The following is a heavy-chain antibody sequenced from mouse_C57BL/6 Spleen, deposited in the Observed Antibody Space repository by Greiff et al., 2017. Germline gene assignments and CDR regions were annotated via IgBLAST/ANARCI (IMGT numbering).Heavy chain of an antibody. CDR3: AREDDGTWYFDV. V-gene: IGHV3-6*01. Sequence: EVKLEESGPGLVKPSQSLSLTCSVTGYSITSGYYWNWIRQFPGNKLEWMGYISYDGSNNYNPSLKKRISITRDTSKNQFFLKLNSVTTEDTATYYCAREDDGTWYFDVWGTGTTVTVSS. D-gene: IGHD1-1*01. CDR1: GYSITSGYY. J-gene: IGHJ1*03. CDR2: ISYDGSN.